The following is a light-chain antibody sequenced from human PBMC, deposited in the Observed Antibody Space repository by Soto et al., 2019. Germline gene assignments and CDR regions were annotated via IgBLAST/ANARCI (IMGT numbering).Light chain of an antibody. CDR1: QVISTS. J-gene: IGKJ1*01. Sequence: IQLTQSPSFLSPSIGESVTITCRASQVISTSLAWYQVKPGKAPKLLIYHASSLESGVPSRFSGSGSGTDFTLTISRLEPADFAVYYCQRYGSSRPWTFGQGTKVDIK. CDR2: HAS. V-gene: IGKV1-13*02. CDR3: QRYGSSRPWT.